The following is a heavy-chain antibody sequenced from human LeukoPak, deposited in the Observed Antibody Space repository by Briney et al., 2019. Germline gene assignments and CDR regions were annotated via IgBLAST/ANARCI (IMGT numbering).Heavy chain of an antibody. V-gene: IGHV3-9*01. CDR1: GFTFSSYA. D-gene: IGHD2-15*01. J-gene: IGHJ4*02. Sequence: GGSLRLSCAASGFTFSSYAMSWVRQAPGKGLEWVSGISWNSGSIGYADSVKGRFTISRDNAKNSLYLQMNSLRAEDTALYYCAKGDDIVVVVAALDYWGQGTLVTVSS. CDR2: ISWNSGSI. CDR3: AKGDDIVVVVAALDY.